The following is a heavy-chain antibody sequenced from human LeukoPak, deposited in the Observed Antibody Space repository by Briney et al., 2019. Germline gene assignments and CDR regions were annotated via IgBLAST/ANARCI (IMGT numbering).Heavy chain of an antibody. Sequence: ASVKVSCKASGYTFTSYGISWVRQAPGQGLEWMGWISAYNGNTNYAQKPQGRVTMTTDTSTSTAYMELRSLRSDDTAVYYCARDFYYYDSSGYYPEGYYYYYMDVWGKGTTVTVSS. J-gene: IGHJ6*03. CDR2: ISAYNGNT. CDR3: ARDFYYYDSSGYYPEGYYYYYMDV. D-gene: IGHD3-22*01. V-gene: IGHV1-18*01. CDR1: GYTFTSYG.